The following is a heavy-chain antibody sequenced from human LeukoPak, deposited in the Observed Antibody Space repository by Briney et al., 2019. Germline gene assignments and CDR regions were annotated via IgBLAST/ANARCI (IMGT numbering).Heavy chain of an antibody. J-gene: IGHJ5*02. D-gene: IGHD1-7*01. Sequence: SETLSLTCTVYGGSFSGYYWSWIRQPPGKGLEWIGEINHSGSTNYNPSLKSRVTISVDTSKNQFSLKLSSVTAADTAVYYCARDDRITGTRPRTFDPRGQGTLVTVSS. CDR3: ARDDRITGTRPRTFDP. CDR2: INHSGST. CDR1: GGSFSGYY. V-gene: IGHV4-34*01.